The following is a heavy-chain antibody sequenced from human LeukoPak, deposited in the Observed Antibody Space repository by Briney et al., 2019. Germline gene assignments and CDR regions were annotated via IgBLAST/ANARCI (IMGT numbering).Heavy chain of an antibody. CDR1: GFTFSSYW. Sequence: GGSLRLSCAPSGFTFSSYWMSWVRQASGKGLEWVGRIRSKANSYATAYAASVKGRFTISRDDSKNTAYLQMNSLKTEDTAVYYCTRHYDDYVWGSYRYGYDYWGQGTLVTVSS. CDR2: IRSKANSYAT. J-gene: IGHJ4*02. CDR3: TRHYDDYVWGSYRYGYDY. D-gene: IGHD3-16*02. V-gene: IGHV3-73*01.